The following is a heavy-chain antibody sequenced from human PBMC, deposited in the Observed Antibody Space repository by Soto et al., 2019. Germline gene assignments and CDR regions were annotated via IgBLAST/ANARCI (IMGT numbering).Heavy chain of an antibody. CDR3: TTDLGDYDAFDI. D-gene: IGHD4-17*01. Sequence: EVQLVESGGGLVKPGGSLRLSCAASGFTFSNAWMNWVRQAPGKGLEWVGRIKSKTDGGTTYYAAPVKGRFTISRDDSKNTLYLQMNSLKTEDTAVYYCTTDLGDYDAFDIWGQGTMVTVSS. CDR1: GFTFSNAW. V-gene: IGHV3-15*07. J-gene: IGHJ3*02. CDR2: IKSKTDGGTT.